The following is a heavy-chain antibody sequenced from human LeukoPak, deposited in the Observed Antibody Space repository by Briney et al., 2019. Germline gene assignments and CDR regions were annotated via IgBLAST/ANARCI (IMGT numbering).Heavy chain of an antibody. Sequence: PSETLSLTCTVSGGSISSYYWSWIRQPPGKGPEWIGEINHSGSTNYNPSLKSRVTISVDTSKNQFSLKLSSVTAADTAVYYCARGLSLVGATNDYWGQGTLVTVSS. CDR3: ARGLSLVGATNDY. CDR1: GGSISSYY. CDR2: INHSGST. J-gene: IGHJ4*02. D-gene: IGHD1-26*01. V-gene: IGHV4-34*01.